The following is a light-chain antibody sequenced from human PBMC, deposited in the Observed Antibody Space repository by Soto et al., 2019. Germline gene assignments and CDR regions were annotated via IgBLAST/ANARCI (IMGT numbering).Light chain of an antibody. CDR3: GTWDSSLSAGGYV. CDR1: SSNIGNNY. Sequence: QSVLTQPPSVSAAPGQKVTISCSGSSSNIGNNYVSWYQQLPGTAPKLLIYDNNKRPSGIPDRFSGSKSGTSATLGITGLQTGDEADYYCGTWDSSLSAGGYVFGTGIKVTVL. V-gene: IGLV1-51*01. J-gene: IGLJ1*01. CDR2: DNN.